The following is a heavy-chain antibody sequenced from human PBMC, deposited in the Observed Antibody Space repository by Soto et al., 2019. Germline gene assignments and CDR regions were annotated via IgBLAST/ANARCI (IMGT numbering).Heavy chain of an antibody. CDR2: IYSGGST. CDR1: GFTVSTKY. J-gene: IGHJ4*02. Sequence: EVQLVESGGGLVQPGGSLRLSCAASGFTVSTKYMSWVRQAPGKGLEWVSVIYSGGSTFYADSVRGRFTISRDNPKNTVNLQMNGLRAEDTAVYYCAREPWAADYWGQGTLVTVSS. V-gene: IGHV3-66*01. D-gene: IGHD3-16*01. CDR3: AREPWAADY.